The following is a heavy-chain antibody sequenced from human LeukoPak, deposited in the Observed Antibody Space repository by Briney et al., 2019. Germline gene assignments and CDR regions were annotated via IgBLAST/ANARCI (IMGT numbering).Heavy chain of an antibody. CDR1: GGSISSRRSY. J-gene: IGHJ4*02. CDR2: IYYSGST. Sequence: SETLSLTCTVSGGSISSRRSYWGWVRQPPGKGLEWIGSIYYSGSTYYNPSLKSRVTMSLDTSKNQFSLKLSSVTAADTAVYYCARFSSIAAAFDYWGQGTLVTASS. V-gene: IGHV4-39*07. D-gene: IGHD6-6*01. CDR3: ARFSSIAAAFDY.